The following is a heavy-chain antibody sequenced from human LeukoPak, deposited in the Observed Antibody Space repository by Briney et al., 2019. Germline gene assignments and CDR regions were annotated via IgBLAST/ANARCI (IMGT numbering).Heavy chain of an antibody. V-gene: IGHV3-7*03. J-gene: IGHJ6*02. D-gene: IGHD3-10*01. CDR2: IRQDGREK. CDR1: GFTFSSYW. Sequence: GGFLRLSCAASGFTFSSYWMSWVRQAPGKGLEWVANIRQDGREKDLVDSVKGRFTISRDDATSSVYLQMSSVRVEDTAIYYCARGHFFYGWGMDVWGPGTTVTVS. CDR3: ARGHFFYGWGMDV.